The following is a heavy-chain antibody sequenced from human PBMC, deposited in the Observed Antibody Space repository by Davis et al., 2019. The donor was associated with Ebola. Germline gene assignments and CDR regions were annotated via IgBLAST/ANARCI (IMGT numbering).Heavy chain of an antibody. CDR1: GFTFSSYA. CDR3: AKDMYGLEPLLLGMDV. V-gene: IGHV3-23*01. CDR2: ISGSGGST. Sequence: PGGSLRLSCAASGFTFSSYAMSWVRQAPGKGLEWVSAISGSGGSTYYADSVKGRFTISRDNSKNTLYLQMNSLRAEDTAVYYCAKDMYGLEPLLLGMDVWGQGTTVTVSS. J-gene: IGHJ6*02. D-gene: IGHD3-10*02.